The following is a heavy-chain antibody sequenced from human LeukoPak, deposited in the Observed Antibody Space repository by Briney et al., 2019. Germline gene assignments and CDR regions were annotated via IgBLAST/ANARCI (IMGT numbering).Heavy chain of an antibody. V-gene: IGHV4-38-2*02. J-gene: IGHJ3*02. D-gene: IGHD6-19*01. CDR2: IYHSGST. CDR1: GYSISSGYY. CDR3: ARERWAVADAFDI. Sequence: SETLSLTCTVSGYSISSGYYWGWIRQPPGKGLEWIGSIYHSGSTYYNPSLKSRVTISVDTSKNQFSLQLNSVTPEDTAVYYCARERWAVADAFDIWGQGTMVTVSP.